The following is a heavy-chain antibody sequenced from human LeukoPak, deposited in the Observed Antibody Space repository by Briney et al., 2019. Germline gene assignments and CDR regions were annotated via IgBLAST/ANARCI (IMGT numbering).Heavy chain of an antibody. CDR1: GGSISTYY. CDR3: ARDIGYYDFWSGYYDY. D-gene: IGHD3-3*01. Sequence: SETLSLTCTVSGGSISTYYWSWIRQPPGKGLEWIGYVYYNGVTDYNPSLKSRVSISLETSKNQFSLKLTSVTAADTAVYYCARDIGYYDFWSGYYDYWGQGTLVTVSS. J-gene: IGHJ4*02. CDR2: VYYNGVT. V-gene: IGHV4-59*01.